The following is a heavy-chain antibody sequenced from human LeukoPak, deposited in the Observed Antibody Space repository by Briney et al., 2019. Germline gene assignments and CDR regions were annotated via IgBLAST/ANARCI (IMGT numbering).Heavy chain of an antibody. V-gene: IGHV3-48*01. CDR2: ISSSSSTI. D-gene: IGHD2-15*01. J-gene: IGHJ4*02. CDR3: ARDRGCGSHCYGY. CDR1: GFTFSSYS. Sequence: EPGGSLRLSCAASGFTFSSYSMNWVRQAPGKGLEWVSYISSSSSTIYYADSVKGRFTISRDNAKNSLYLQMNSLRAEDTAVYYCARDRGCGSHCYGYWGQGTLVTVSS.